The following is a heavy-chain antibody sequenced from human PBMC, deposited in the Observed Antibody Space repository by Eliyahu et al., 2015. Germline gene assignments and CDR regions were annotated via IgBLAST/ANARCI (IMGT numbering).Heavy chain of an antibody. Sequence: VESGGGLVQPGGSLKLSCAASGFTFSGSVMHWVRHASGKGLEWVGRIRSKANSYATAYAASVKGRFTISRDDPKNTVYLQMNSLKTEDTAVYYCTRTSPIVVVTAIANDAFDIWGQGTMVTVSS. CDR1: GFTFSGSV. V-gene: IGHV3-73*01. J-gene: IGHJ3*02. CDR3: TRTSPIVVVTAIANDAFDI. CDR2: IRSKANSYAT. D-gene: IGHD2-21*02.